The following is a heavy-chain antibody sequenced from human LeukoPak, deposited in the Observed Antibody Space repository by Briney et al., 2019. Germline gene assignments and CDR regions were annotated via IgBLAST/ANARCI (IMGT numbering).Heavy chain of an antibody. J-gene: IGHJ4*02. CDR3: ARGRIAATGDY. V-gene: IGHV3-53*01. Sequence: PGGSLRLSCAASGFTVSSNYMSWVRHAPGKGLEWVSVIYSGGSTYYADSVKGRFTISRDNSKNTLYLQMNSLRAEDTAVYYCARGRIAATGDYWGQGTLVTVSS. CDR2: IYSGGST. CDR1: GFTVSSNY. D-gene: IGHD6-13*01.